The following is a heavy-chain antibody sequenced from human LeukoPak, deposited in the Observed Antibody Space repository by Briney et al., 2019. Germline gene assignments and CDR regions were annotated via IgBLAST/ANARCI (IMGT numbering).Heavy chain of an antibody. CDR2: IWYDGSNE. Sequence: GESLRLSCAGSGFSFSSYGMHWVRQAPGKGLEWVAVIWYDGSNEYYGDSVKGRFTISRDNSKNTLYLQMNSLRAEDTAVYYCARGQTSRDGYNYMDYWGRGTLVTVSS. CDR3: ARGQTSRDGYNYMDY. CDR1: GFSFSSYG. D-gene: IGHD5-24*01. J-gene: IGHJ4*02. V-gene: IGHV3-33*01.